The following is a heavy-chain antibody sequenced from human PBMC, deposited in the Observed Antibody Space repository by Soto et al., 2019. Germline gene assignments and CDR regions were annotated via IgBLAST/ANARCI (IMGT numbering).Heavy chain of an antibody. V-gene: IGHV3-48*01. CDR2: INSVSTCV. D-gene: IGHD1-26*01. Sequence: EVQLVESGGGLVQPGGSLRLSCVASGFTFNSYSMNWVRQAPGKGLDWISYINSVSTCVFFADSVKGRLTITRDNAKNSLYLQMNSLRAEDTAVYYCASSASPDAYWGQGTLVTVSS. CDR3: ASSASPDAY. CDR1: GFTFNSYS. J-gene: IGHJ4*02.